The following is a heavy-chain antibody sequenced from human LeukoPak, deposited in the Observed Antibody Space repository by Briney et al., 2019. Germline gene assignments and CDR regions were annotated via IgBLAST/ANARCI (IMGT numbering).Heavy chain of an antibody. CDR1: GFIFSDYA. CDR3: ARRGDRICTSMNCPPHSYYYYMDV. Sequence: GGSLRLPCAASGFIFSDYAINWVRQAPGKGLEWLSFVCGKSRAIYYADSVKGRFTISRDNAKESVYLHMSSLRAEDTAVYYCARRGDRICTSMNCPPHSYYYYMDVWGKGTTVSVS. CDR2: VCGKSRAI. J-gene: IGHJ6*03. V-gene: IGHV3-48*04. D-gene: IGHD2-2*01.